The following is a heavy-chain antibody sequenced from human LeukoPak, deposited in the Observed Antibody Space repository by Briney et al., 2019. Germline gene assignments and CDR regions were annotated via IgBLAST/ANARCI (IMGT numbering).Heavy chain of an antibody. CDR2: INPNSGGT. V-gene: IGHV1-2*02. CDR3: ARERGPVGYCTNGVCPDAFDI. J-gene: IGHJ3*02. D-gene: IGHD2-8*01. Sequence: ASVKASCKASGYTFTGYYMHWVRQAPGQGLEWMGWINPNSGGTNYAQKFQGRVTMTRDTSISTAYMELSRLRSDDTAVYYCARERGPVGYCTNGVCPDAFDIWGQGTMVTVSS. CDR1: GYTFTGYY.